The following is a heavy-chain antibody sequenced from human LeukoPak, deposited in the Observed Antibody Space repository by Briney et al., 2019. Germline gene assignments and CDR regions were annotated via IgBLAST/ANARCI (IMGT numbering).Heavy chain of an antibody. Sequence: SVKVSCKASGGTLSSYAISWVRQAPGQGLEWMGGIIPIFGTANYAQKFQGRVTITTDESTSTAYMELSSLRSEDTAVYYCATLERWPNPWDFQHWGQGTLVTVSS. CDR2: IIPIFGTA. V-gene: IGHV1-69*05. CDR3: ATLERWPNPWDFQH. D-gene: IGHD5-24*01. J-gene: IGHJ1*01. CDR1: GGTLSSYA.